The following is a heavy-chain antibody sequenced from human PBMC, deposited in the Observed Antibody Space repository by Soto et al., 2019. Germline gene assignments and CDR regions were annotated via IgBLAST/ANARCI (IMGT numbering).Heavy chain of an antibody. Sequence: PGGSLRLSCAAPGFDFNNYYVNWVRQAPGKGLEWVANIKQDGSETYYMASERGRFTISRDNAKKSVYLQINSLRAEDTAVYFCARHSDYGSAYYCLVVRRQGTTVTV. CDR3: ARHSDYGSAYYCLVV. J-gene: IGHJ6*02. CDR1: GFDFNNYY. CDR2: IKQDGSET. V-gene: IGHV3-7*03. D-gene: IGHD3-10*01.